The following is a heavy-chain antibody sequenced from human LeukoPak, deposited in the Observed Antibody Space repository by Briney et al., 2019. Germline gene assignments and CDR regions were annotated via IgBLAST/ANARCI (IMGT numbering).Heavy chain of an antibody. D-gene: IGHD3-22*01. Sequence: ASVKVSCKASGGTFSSYAISWVRQAPGQGLEWMGGIIPIFGTANYAQKFQGRVTITADKSTSTAYMELSSLRSEDTAVYYCARDPPMDYYDSSGYPQQDRFDIWGQGTMVTVSS. CDR1: GGTFSSYA. CDR2: IIPIFGTA. CDR3: ARDPPMDYYDSSGYPQQDRFDI. J-gene: IGHJ3*02. V-gene: IGHV1-69*06.